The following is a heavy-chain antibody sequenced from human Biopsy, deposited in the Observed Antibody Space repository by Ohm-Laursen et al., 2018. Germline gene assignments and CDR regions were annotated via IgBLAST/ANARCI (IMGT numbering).Heavy chain of an antibody. J-gene: IGHJ5*02. V-gene: IGHV1-46*01. CDR2: INPTGGTT. CDR1: GYSFTKYY. CDR3: ARERDP. Sequence: SVKVSCKASGYSFTKYYINWVRQAPGQGLEWMGIINPTGGTTSYAEKFQGRVTLTRDTSISTAYMELSRLTSDDTAVYYCARERDPWGQGTLVTVSS.